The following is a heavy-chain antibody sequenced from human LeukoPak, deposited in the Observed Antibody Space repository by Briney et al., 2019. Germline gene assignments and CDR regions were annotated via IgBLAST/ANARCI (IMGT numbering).Heavy chain of an antibody. V-gene: IGHV1-69*01. CDR2: IIPIFGTA. D-gene: IGHD3-22*01. CDR1: GGTFSSYA. Sequence: GSSVKVSCKASGGTFSSYAISWVRQVPGQGLEWMGGIIPIFGTANYAQKFQGRVTITADESTSTAYMELSSLRSEDTAVYYCARLYYYDSSGYDDYWGQGTLVTVSS. CDR3: ARLYYYDSSGYDDY. J-gene: IGHJ4*02.